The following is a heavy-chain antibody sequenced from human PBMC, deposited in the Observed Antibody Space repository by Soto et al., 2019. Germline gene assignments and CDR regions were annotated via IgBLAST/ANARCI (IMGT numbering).Heavy chain of an antibody. CDR3: ARVVPGAEAWFGP. D-gene: IGHD2-2*01. CDR2: ISLYSDGT. Sequence: AASVKVSCKTSGYTFSNYGITWVRQAPGQPLEWLGWISLYSDGTNYAQKFQGRVSMTTDTSTTTAYMELRSLRSDDTAVYYCARVVPGAEAWFGPWGPGTLVTVPS. J-gene: IGHJ5*02. V-gene: IGHV1-18*01. CDR1: GYTFSNYG.